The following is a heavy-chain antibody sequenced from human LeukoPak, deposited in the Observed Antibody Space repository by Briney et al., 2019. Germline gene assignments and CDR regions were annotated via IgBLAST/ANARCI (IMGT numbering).Heavy chain of an antibody. CDR3: ARVVVVGWFDP. Sequence: ASVKVSCKASGGTFSSYAISWVRQAPGQGLEWMGWISAYNGNTNYAQKLQGRVTMTTDTSTSTAYMELRSLRSDDTAVYYCARVVVVGWFDPWGQGTLVTVSS. V-gene: IGHV1-18*01. CDR1: GGTFSSYA. J-gene: IGHJ5*02. D-gene: IGHD3-22*01. CDR2: ISAYNGNT.